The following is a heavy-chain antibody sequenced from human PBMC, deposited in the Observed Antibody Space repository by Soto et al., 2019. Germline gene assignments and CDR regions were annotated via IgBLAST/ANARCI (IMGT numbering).Heavy chain of an antibody. CDR3: ARDRSQYYYDSSGYYFPD. CDR1: GFTFSSYS. CDR2: ISSSSSYI. Sequence: SLRLSCAASGFTFSSYSMNWVRQAPGKGLEWVSSISSSSSYIYYADSVKGRFTISRDNAKNSLYLQMNSLRAEDTAVYYCARDRSQYYYDSSGYYFPDWGQGTLVTVSS. V-gene: IGHV3-21*01. D-gene: IGHD3-22*01. J-gene: IGHJ4*02.